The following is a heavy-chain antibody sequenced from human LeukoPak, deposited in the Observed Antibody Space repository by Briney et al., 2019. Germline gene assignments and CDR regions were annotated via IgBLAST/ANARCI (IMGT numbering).Heavy chain of an antibody. CDR2: ISSSGKA. CDR3: ARFKGGTGFDY. Sequence: KASETLSLTCAVSGGSITTTDFDWAWIRQPPGQGFEWIATISSSGKAYYYPSLMSRVTISVDPSKNQFFLDVTSVPAAATGLFYIARFKGGTGFDYWGRGILVIVS. J-gene: IGHJ4*02. V-gene: IGHV4-39*01. D-gene: IGHD1-26*01. CDR1: GGSITTTDFD.